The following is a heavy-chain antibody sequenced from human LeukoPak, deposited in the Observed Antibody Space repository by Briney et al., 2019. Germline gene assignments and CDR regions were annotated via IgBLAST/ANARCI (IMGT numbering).Heavy chain of an antibody. CDR3: ARDNYCSSTDCYNFDY. V-gene: IGHV3-33*01. Sequence: GGSLRLSCAASGFAFSGYGMHWVRQAPGKGLEWVAVIWYDRSNKYYEDSVKGRFTISRDTSTNTLYLQMNSLRVDDTAVYYCARDNYCSSTDCYNFDYWGQGTLVTVSS. J-gene: IGHJ4*02. CDR1: GFAFSGYG. D-gene: IGHD2-2*02. CDR2: IWYDRSNK.